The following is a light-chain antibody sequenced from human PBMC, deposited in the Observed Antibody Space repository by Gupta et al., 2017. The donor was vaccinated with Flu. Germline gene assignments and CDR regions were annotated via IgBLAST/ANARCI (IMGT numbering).Light chain of an antibody. J-gene: IGKJ2*01. V-gene: IGKV3-11*01. Sequence: STATLSLSPGERATLSCRASQCVSSYLAWYQQKPGQAPRLLIYDASNRATGIPARFSGSGSGTDFTLTISSLEAEDVAVYYCRKSRHWPRTLGEGTKVEIK. CDR1: QCVSSY. CDR2: DAS. CDR3: RKSRHWPRT.